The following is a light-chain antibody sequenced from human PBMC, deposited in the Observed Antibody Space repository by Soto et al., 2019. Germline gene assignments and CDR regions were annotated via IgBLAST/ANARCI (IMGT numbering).Light chain of an antibody. CDR1: SSDVGGFNY. CDR2: HVS. Sequence: QSVLTQPASVSGSPGQSITISCTGTSSDVGGFNYVSWYQQYPGKAPKLMIYHVSNRPSGVSNRFSGSKSGNTASLTISGLQAEDEAEYYCSSYTSSSPYVFGTGTKVTVL. J-gene: IGLJ1*01. CDR3: SSYTSSSPYV. V-gene: IGLV2-14*01.